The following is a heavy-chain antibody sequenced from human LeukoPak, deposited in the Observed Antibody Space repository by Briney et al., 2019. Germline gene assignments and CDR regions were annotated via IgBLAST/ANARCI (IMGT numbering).Heavy chain of an antibody. Sequence: SETLSLTCTVSGDSVNNNHHYWAWIRQPPGKGLEWVRSLYYTGTTYYNPSLGSRVTMSVDSSNNQFSLTLTSVTAADTAIYYCARNSPVYWNFDLWGRGTLVSVSS. CDR1: GDSVNNNHHY. D-gene: IGHD2/OR15-2a*01. V-gene: IGHV4-39*01. CDR3: ARNSPVYWNFDL. J-gene: IGHJ2*01. CDR2: LYYTGTT.